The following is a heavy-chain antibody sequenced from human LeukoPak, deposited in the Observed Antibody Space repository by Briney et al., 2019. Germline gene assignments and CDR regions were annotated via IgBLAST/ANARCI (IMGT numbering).Heavy chain of an antibody. J-gene: IGHJ4*02. CDR2: INWNGGST. V-gene: IGHV3-20*04. CDR3: ARGGMVVAAGLSY. CDR1: GFTFSSYW. Sequence: RSGGSLRLSCAASGFTFSSYWMHWVRQAPGKGLEWVSGINWNGGSTGYADSVKGRFTISRDNAKNSLYLQMNSLRAEDTALYYCARGGMVVAAGLSYWGQGTLVTVSS. D-gene: IGHD2-15*01.